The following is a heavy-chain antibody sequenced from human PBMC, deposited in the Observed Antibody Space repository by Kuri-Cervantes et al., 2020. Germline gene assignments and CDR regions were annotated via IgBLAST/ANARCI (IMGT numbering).Heavy chain of an antibody. Sequence: GESLKISCAASGFNLSSYGMHWVRQAPGKGLEWVAFIRFDGSHKYQADSVKGRFTISRDNSKNTLYLQMNSLRTEDTAVYYCAKLAPAGDDYWGLGTLVTVSS. V-gene: IGHV3-30*02. D-gene: IGHD3-10*01. CDR1: GFNLSSYG. CDR3: AKLAPAGDDY. CDR2: IRFDGSHK. J-gene: IGHJ4*02.